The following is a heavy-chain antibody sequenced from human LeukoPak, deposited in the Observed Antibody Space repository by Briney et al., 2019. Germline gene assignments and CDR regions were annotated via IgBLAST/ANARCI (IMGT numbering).Heavy chain of an antibody. CDR2: INWNSGSI. V-gene: IGHV3-9*01. D-gene: IGHD1-26*01. CDR1: GFTLDDYA. Sequence: GRSLRLSCAASGFTLDDYAMHWVRQAPVKGLEWVSGINWNSGSIGYADSVKGRFTISRDNAKNSLYLQMNSLRAEDTALYYCAKDPHRGSYSFYFDYWGQGTLVTVSS. J-gene: IGHJ4*02. CDR3: AKDPHRGSYSFYFDY.